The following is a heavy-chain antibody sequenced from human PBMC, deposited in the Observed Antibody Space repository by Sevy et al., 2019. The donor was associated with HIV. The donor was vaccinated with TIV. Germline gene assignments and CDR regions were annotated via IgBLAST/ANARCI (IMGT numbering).Heavy chain of an antibody. V-gene: IGHV4-30-4*01. CDR1: GGSISSGNYY. Sequence: SETLSLTCTVSGGSISSGNYYWSWLRPPPGKGLEWIGYIYYSGSTYYNPSLKSRVTISVDTSKNQFSLKLSSVTAADTAVYYCARARAGARVDYFDYWGQGTLVTVSS. CDR3: ARARAGARVDYFDY. D-gene: IGHD2-15*01. J-gene: IGHJ4*02. CDR2: IYYSGST.